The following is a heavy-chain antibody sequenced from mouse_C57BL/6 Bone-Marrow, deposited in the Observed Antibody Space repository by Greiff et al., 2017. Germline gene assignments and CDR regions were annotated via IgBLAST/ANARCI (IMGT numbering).Heavy chain of an antibody. D-gene: IGHD1-1*01. J-gene: IGHJ4*01. CDR1: GFTFSGYG. CDR2: ISSGSSTI. Sequence: EVMLVESGGGLVTPGGSLKLSCAASGFTFSGYGMHWVRQAPEKGLEWVAYISSGSSTIYYSDTVKSRYTISRDNATKTLFLQMTSLTSEYTAIYYCASLRVYARDYWGQGTSVTVSS. CDR3: ASLRVYARDY. V-gene: IGHV5-17*01.